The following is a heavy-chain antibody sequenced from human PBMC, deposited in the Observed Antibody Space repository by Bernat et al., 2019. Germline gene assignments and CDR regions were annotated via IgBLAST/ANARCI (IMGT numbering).Heavy chain of an antibody. V-gene: IGHV4-39*01. Sequence: QLQLQESGPGLVKPSETLSLTCTVSGGSISSSSYYWGWIRQPPGKGLEWIGSIYYSGSTYYNPSLKSRVTISVDTSKNQFSLKLSSVTAADAAVYYCARRYYYYGMDVWGQGTTVTVSS. J-gene: IGHJ6*02. CDR1: GGSISSSSYY. CDR2: IYYSGST. CDR3: ARRYYYYGMDV.